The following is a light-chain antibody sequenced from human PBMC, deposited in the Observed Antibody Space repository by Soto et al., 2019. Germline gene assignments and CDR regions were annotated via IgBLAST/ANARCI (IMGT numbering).Light chain of an antibody. Sequence: DIQMTQSPSSLSASAGDRVTITCRASQSLTSHLTWYQQKPGEAPKLLIYAASSLQSGVPSRFSGSGSGKDFTLTITSLQPEDFATYYCRQSFSPPYTFGQGTKLEIK. CDR3: RQSFSPPYT. CDR1: QSLTSH. J-gene: IGKJ2*01. V-gene: IGKV1-39*01. CDR2: AAS.